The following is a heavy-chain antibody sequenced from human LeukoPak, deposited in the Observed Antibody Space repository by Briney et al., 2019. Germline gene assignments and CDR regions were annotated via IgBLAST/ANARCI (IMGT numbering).Heavy chain of an antibody. Sequence: ASVKVSCKASAYTFTDYYVHWVRQAPGQGLEWMGWINPNSGDTNYAQKFQGRVIMTRDTSTTTAYMELRSLRSDDTAVYYCARLKQIVGATSWFDPWGQGTLVTVSS. CDR2: INPNSGDT. CDR3: ARLKQIVGATSWFDP. J-gene: IGHJ5*02. D-gene: IGHD1-26*01. V-gene: IGHV1-2*02. CDR1: AYTFTDYY.